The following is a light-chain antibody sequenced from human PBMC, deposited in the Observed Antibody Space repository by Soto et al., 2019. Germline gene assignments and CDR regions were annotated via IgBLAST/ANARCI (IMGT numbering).Light chain of an antibody. Sequence: DIVMTQSPDSLAVSLGERATINCKSSQSVLYSSNNKNYLTWYQQKPGQPPKLLIYWASTRESGVPDRFSGGGSGTYFTLTISSLQAEDVAVYYCQQYYSTPWTFGQGTKVEIK. V-gene: IGKV4-1*01. J-gene: IGKJ1*01. CDR2: WAS. CDR3: QQYYSTPWT. CDR1: QSVLYSSNNKNY.